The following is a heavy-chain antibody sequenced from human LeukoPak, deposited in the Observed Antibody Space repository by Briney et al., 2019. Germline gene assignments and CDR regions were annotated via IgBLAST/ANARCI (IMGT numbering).Heavy chain of an antibody. CDR1: GGSFSGYY. J-gene: IGHJ5*02. CDR2: INHSGST. CDR3: ARGWGYDFWSGYQNNWFDP. D-gene: IGHD3-3*01. V-gene: IGHV4-34*01. Sequence: SETLSLTCAVYGGSFSGYYWSWIRQPPGKGLEWIGEINHSGSTNYNPSLKSRVTISVDTSKNQFSLKLSSVTAADTAVYYCARGWGYDFWSGYQNNWFDPWSQGTLVTVSS.